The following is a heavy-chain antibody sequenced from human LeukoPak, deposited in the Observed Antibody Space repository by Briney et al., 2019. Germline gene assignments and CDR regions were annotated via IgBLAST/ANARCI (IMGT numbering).Heavy chain of an antibody. V-gene: IGHV3-30*18. CDR2: ISYDGSNK. J-gene: IGHJ4*02. CDR1: GFTFSSYG. Sequence: GGPLRLSCAPSGFTFSSYGMHWVRQAPGKGLEWVSLISYDGSNKYYADSVKGRFTISRDNSKNTLYLQMNSLRAEDTAVYYCAKDSTRSPGLQDYWGQGTLVTVSS. CDR3: AKDSTRSPGLQDY. D-gene: IGHD2-15*01.